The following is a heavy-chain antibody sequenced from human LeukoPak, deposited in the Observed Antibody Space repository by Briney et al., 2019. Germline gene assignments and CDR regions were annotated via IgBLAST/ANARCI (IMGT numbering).Heavy chain of an antibody. V-gene: IGHV4-59*11. D-gene: IGHD3-3*01. CDR3: AGETIMIFGVGLGYFDL. Sequence: SETLSLTCTVSGGSITSHYWSWIRQAPGKGLEWVGHMHSNGRTNYKSSLQSRVTISLDTSRNQFSLKMTSVTAADTAVYFCAGETIMIFGVGLGYFDLWGRGTLFTVSS. J-gene: IGHJ2*01. CDR1: GGSITSHY. CDR2: MHSNGRT.